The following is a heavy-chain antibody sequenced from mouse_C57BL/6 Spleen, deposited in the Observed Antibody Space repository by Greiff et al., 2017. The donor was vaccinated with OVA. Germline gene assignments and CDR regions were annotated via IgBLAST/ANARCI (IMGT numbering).Heavy chain of an antibody. CDR1: GYTFTSYW. J-gene: IGHJ4*01. Sequence: QVQLQQPGAELVRPGASVKLSCKASGYTFTSYWMHWVKQRPIQGLEWIGNIDPSDSDTHYNQKFKDKATLTVDKSSSTAYMQLSSLTSEDSAVYYCAGPDGRGDYAMDYWGQGTSVTVSS. V-gene: IGHV1-52*01. CDR2: IDPSDSDT. CDR3: AGPDGRGDYAMDY.